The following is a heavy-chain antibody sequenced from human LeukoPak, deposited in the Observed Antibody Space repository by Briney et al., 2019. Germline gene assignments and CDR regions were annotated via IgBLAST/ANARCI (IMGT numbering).Heavy chain of an antibody. CDR2: VSSGGSHE. D-gene: IGHD2-2*01. CDR3: ARGVPAVTTASFVY. CDR1: GFAFSTYA. J-gene: IGHJ4*02. Sequence: PGGSLRLSCAASGFAFSTYAMHWVRQAPGKGLEWVAVVSSGGSHEFYADSVKGRFTVSRDNSNNTLYLQMNSLRAEDTAVYYCARGVPAVTTASFVYWGQGTLVTVSS. V-gene: IGHV3-30*01.